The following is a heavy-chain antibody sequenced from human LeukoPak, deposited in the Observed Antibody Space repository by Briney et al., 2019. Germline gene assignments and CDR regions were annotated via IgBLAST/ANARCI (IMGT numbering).Heavy chain of an antibody. CDR2: IKQDGSEK. D-gene: IGHD3-10*01. J-gene: IGHJ4*02. CDR3: ARGPTPSFYYGSGSYYSLDY. Sequence: GGSLRLSCAASGFTFSSYWMSWVRQAPGKGLEWVANIKQDGSEKYYVDSVKGRFTISRDNAKNSLYLQMNSLRAEDTAVYYCARGPTPSFYYGSGSYYSLDYWGQGTLVTVSS. V-gene: IGHV3-7*01. CDR1: GFTFSSYW.